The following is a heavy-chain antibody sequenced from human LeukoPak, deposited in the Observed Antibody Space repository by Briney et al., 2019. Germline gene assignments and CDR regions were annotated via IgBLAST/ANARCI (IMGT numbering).Heavy chain of an antibody. CDR2: IIPIFGTA. D-gene: IGHD6-13*01. J-gene: IGHJ5*02. V-gene: IGHV1-69*05. CDR3: ARDRIPPYSSSWYYWFDP. CDR1: GGTFSSYA. Sequence: GASLKVSCKASGGTFSSYAISWVRKAPGQGLEWMGRIIPIFGTANYAQKFQGRVTITTDESTSTAYMELSSLRSEDTAVYYCARDRIPPYSSSWYYWFDPWGQGTLVTVSS.